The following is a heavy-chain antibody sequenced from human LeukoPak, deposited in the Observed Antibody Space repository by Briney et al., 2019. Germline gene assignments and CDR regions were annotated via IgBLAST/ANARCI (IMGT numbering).Heavy chain of an antibody. Sequence: GGSLRLSCAASGFTFSSYNRNWVRQAPGKGLEWVSYISSSDSAMYYADSVKGRFTISRDNARNSLYLQMNSLRAEDAAVYFCARRMEQLSSFDYWGQGTLVTVSS. CDR2: ISSSDSAM. J-gene: IGHJ4*02. CDR1: GFTFSSYN. V-gene: IGHV3-48*01. CDR3: ARRMEQLSSFDY. D-gene: IGHD6-13*01.